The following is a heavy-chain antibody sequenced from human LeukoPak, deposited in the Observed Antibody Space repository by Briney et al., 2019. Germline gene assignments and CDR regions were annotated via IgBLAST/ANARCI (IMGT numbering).Heavy chain of an antibody. D-gene: IGHD3-3*01. CDR3: ARDGITIFGVVKTFDI. Sequence: LSETLSLTCTVSGYSISSGYYWSWIRQPAGKGLEWIGRIYTSGSTNYNPSLKSRVTMSVDTSKNQFSLKLSSVTAADTAVYYCARDGITIFGVVKTFDIWGQGTMVTVSS. CDR1: GYSISSGYY. V-gene: IGHV4-4*07. J-gene: IGHJ3*02. CDR2: IYTSGST.